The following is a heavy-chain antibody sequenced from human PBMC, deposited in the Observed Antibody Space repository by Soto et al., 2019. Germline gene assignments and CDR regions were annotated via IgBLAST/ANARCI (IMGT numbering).Heavy chain of an antibody. Sequence: GGPLRLGCAVSGFTLSTYWMTLVRQAPGTGLEWVANIKQDGSEKNYVDSVRGRFTISRDNAKKSLFLQMNSLGAEDTAVYFCARDQRSNMTLLYSEHWGPGNLVTVS. CDR3: ARDQRSNMTLLYSEH. V-gene: IGHV3-7*03. J-gene: IGHJ4*02. CDR2: IKQDGSEK. D-gene: IGHD2-8*01. CDR1: GFTLSTYW.